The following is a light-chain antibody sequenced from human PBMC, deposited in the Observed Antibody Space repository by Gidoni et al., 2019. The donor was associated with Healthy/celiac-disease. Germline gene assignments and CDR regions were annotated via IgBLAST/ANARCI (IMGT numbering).Light chain of an antibody. Sequence: IVLTQSPGTLSLSPGERATLSCRASQSVSSSYLAWYQQKPGQAPRLLIYGASSRATGIPDRFSGSGSGTDFTLTISRLEPEDFAVYYCQQRKAFGQGTKVEIK. J-gene: IGKJ1*01. V-gene: IGKV3-20*01. CDR2: GAS. CDR1: QSVSSSY. CDR3: QQRKA.